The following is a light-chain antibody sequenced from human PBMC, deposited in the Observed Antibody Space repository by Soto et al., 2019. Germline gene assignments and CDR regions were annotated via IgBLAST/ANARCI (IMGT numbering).Light chain of an antibody. CDR3: QQYNNWPALT. J-gene: IGKJ4*01. V-gene: IGKV3-15*01. Sequence: EIVMTQSPATLSVSPGERATLSCRASQSVSSNLAWYQQKPGQAPRLLIYGASTRATGIPARFSGSGSRTEFTLTISRLQSEDFAVYYCQQYNNWPALTFGGGTKVEIK. CDR2: GAS. CDR1: QSVSSN.